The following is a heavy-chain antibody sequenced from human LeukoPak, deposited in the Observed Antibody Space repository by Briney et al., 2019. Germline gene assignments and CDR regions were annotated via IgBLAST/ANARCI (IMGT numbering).Heavy chain of an antibody. CDR2: INLSGST. Sequence: SETLSLTCAVYGGTFSGYYWSWIRQPPGKGLEWIGEINLSGSTNYNPSLKSRLTISIDTSKNQFSLKLSSVTAADTAVYYCARVAGSGRWRFLEWPTFDYWGQGTLVTVSS. J-gene: IGHJ4*02. V-gene: IGHV4-34*01. CDR3: ARVAGSGRWRFLEWPTFDY. D-gene: IGHD3-3*01. CDR1: GGTFSGYY.